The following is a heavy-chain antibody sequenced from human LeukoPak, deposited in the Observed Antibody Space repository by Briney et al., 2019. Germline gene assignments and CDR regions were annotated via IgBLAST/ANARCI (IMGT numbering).Heavy chain of an antibody. J-gene: IGHJ5*01. Sequence: GGSLRVSCVASGFSFGNYAMSWVRQAPGKGLQLVSQISGTGGATWYAGFARDRFTISRDNSKKTLYLQMSGLRVEDTAMYYCVKDPRDTYGTNWFVSWGQGTLLIVSS. D-gene: IGHD2-21*01. CDR2: ISGTGGAT. V-gene: IGHV3-23*01. CDR1: GFSFGNYA. CDR3: VKDPRDTYGTNWFVS.